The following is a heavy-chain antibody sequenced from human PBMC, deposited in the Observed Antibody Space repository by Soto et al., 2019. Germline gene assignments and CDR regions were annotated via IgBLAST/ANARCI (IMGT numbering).Heavy chain of an antibody. V-gene: IGHV3-64D*08. J-gene: IGHJ4*02. D-gene: IGHD1-26*01. Sequence: PGWSLRLSCSASGFTFSSYAVHWVRQAPGQGLEYVSAISSNGKNTYYADSVKGRFIISRDNSKNTLYLQMSSLRAEDTALYYCVKIGTTNRNFFDYWGQGTRVTVSS. CDR1: GFTFSSYA. CDR2: ISSNGKNT. CDR3: VKIGTTNRNFFDY.